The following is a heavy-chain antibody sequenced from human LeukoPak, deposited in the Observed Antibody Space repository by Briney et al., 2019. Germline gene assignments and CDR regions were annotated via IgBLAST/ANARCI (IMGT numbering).Heavy chain of an antibody. V-gene: IGHV1-8*01. CDR1: GYTFTNYD. CDR3: ARGVATNY. CDR2: MNPNSGST. Sequence: ASVKVPCKTSGYTFTNYDINWVRQATGQGLEWMGWMNPNSGSTDYAQKFQGRVTMTRDTSISTAYMELSSLRSEDTALYYCARGVATNYWGQGTLVTVSS. J-gene: IGHJ4*02. D-gene: IGHD1-1*01.